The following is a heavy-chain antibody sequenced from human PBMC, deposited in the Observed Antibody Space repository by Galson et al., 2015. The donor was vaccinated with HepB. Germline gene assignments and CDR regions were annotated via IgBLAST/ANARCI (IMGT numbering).Heavy chain of an antibody. Sequence: SVKVSCKASGYTFTNYETSGISWVRQAPGQGLEWMGWVSSYNANTNYAQRVQGRVTMTTDTSTNTAYMELRSLRSDDTAVYYCARDNLVRGALISFGIWGQGTMVTVSS. D-gene: IGHD3-10*01. CDR3: ARDNLVRGALISFGI. CDR1: GYTFTNYETSG. J-gene: IGHJ3*02. V-gene: IGHV1-18*04. CDR2: VSSYNANT.